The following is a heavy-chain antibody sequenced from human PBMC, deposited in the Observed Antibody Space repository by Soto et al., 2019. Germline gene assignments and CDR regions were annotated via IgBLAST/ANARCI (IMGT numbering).Heavy chain of an antibody. J-gene: IGHJ5*02. CDR3: ARSIDP. Sequence: PSETLSLTCAVSGDSISSMNWWSWVRQPPGKGLEWIGEIHHSGSTNYNPSLKSRVTISVDTSKNQFSLKLSSVTAADTAVYYCARSIDPWGQGTLVTVSS. V-gene: IGHV4-4*02. CDR2: IHHSGST. CDR1: GDSISSMNW.